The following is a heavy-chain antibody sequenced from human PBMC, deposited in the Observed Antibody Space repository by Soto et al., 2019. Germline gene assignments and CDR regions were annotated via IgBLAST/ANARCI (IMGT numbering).Heavy chain of an antibody. CDR1: GYTFTSYD. Sequence: ASVKVSCKASGYTFTSYDINWVRQATGQGLEWMGIINPNSGNTSYAQKFQGRVTMTRDTSTSTVYMELSSLRSEDTAVYYCARVGFEVAVAYIDYWGQGTLLTVSS. J-gene: IGHJ4*02. V-gene: IGHV1-8*01. CDR2: INPNSGNT. D-gene: IGHD6-19*01. CDR3: ARVGFEVAVAYIDY.